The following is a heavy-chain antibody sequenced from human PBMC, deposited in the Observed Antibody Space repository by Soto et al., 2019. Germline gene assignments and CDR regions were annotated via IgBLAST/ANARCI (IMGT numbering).Heavy chain of an antibody. J-gene: IGHJ6*02. Sequence: SGGSLRLSCAASGFTFSSYGMHWVRQAPGKGLEWVAVIWYDGSNKYYADSVKGRFTISRDNSKSTLYLQMNSLRAEDTAVYYCARELGSAYYDFWSGPDGPIYGMDVWGQGTTVTVSS. D-gene: IGHD3-3*01. CDR2: IWYDGSNK. V-gene: IGHV3-33*01. CDR3: ARELGSAYYDFWSGPDGPIYGMDV. CDR1: GFTFSSYG.